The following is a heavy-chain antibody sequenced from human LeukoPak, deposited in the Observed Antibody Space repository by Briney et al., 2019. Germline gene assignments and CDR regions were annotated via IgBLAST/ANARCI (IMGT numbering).Heavy chain of an antibody. J-gene: IGHJ5*02. Sequence: PSETLSLTCTVSGGSISSGGYYWSWIRQPPGKGLEWIGYIYYSGSTYYNPSLKSRVTISVDTSKNQFSLKLSSVTAADTAGYYWARDWGGDYVWGSYRFNWFDPWGQGTLVTVSS. CDR3: ARDWGGDYVWGSYRFNWFDP. CDR2: IYYSGST. CDR1: GGSISSGGYY. D-gene: IGHD3-16*02. V-gene: IGHV4-31*03.